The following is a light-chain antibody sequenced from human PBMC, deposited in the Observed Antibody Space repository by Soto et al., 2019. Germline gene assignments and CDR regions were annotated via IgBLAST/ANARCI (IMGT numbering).Light chain of an antibody. V-gene: IGKV1-27*01. J-gene: IGKJ4*01. CDR1: QDISHD. CDR2: DAS. Sequence: DFQMTQSPSSLSASVGDRVTITCRASQDISHDVAWYQQKPGNPPDLLIHDASTLQSGVPSRFSGSGYGTDFTFTINNLQPEDVATYFCQKYNSVPPTFGGGTKVDIK. CDR3: QKYNSVPPT.